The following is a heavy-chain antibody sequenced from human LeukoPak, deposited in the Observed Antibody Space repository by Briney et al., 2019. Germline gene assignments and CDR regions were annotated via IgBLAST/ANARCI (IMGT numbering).Heavy chain of an antibody. D-gene: IGHD2-15*01. V-gene: IGHV3-23*01. J-gene: IGHJ5*02. CDR2: ISGSGGST. Sequence: GGSLRLSCAGSGFTFGSYAMSWVRQAPGKGLEWVSAISGSGGSTYYADSVKGRFTISRDNSKNTLYLQMNSLRAEDTAVYYCAKGEGYCSGGSCYFGWFDPWGQGTLVTVSS. CDR3: AKGEGYCSGGSCYFGWFDP. CDR1: GFTFGSYA.